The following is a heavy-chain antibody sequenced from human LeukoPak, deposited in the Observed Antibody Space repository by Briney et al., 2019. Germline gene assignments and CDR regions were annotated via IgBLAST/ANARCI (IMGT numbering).Heavy chain of an antibody. CDR3: ARAFGVVSTDY. CDR1: GGSFSGYY. D-gene: IGHD3-3*01. J-gene: IGHJ4*02. V-gene: IGHV4-34*01. CDR2: INHSGST. Sequence: PSETLSLTCAVYGGSFSGYYWSWIRQPPGKRLEWIGEINHSGSTNYNPSLKSRVTISVDTSKNQFSLKLSSVTAADTAVYYCARAFGVVSTDYWGQGTLVTVSS.